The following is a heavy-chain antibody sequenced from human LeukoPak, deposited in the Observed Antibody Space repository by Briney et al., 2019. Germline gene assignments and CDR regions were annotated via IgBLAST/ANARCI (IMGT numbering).Heavy chain of an antibody. CDR2: ISSSSSYI. CDR3: ARDLYGDYDNWFDP. CDR1: GFTFSSYS. Sequence: GGSLRLSCAASGFTFSSYSMNWVRQAPGKELEWVSSISSSSSYIYYADSVKGRFTISRDNAKNSLYLQMNSLRAEDTAVYYCARDLYGDYDNWFDPWGQGTLVTVSS. D-gene: IGHD4-17*01. V-gene: IGHV3-21*01. J-gene: IGHJ5*02.